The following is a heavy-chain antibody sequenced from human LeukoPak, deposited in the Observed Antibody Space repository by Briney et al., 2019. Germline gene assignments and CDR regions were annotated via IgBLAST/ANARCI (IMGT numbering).Heavy chain of an antibody. V-gene: IGHV1-18*01. CDR1: GYTFTSYG. J-gene: IGHJ4*02. Sequence: GALVKLSCKASGYTFTSYGISWVRQAPGQGLEWMGWISAYNGNTNYAQKLQGRVTMTTDTSTSTGYLELRSLRSEHTAVDYCARGRYYYDSSGSDYWGQGTQDTVSS. CDR2: ISAYNGNT. CDR3: ARGRYYYDSSGSDY. D-gene: IGHD3-22*01.